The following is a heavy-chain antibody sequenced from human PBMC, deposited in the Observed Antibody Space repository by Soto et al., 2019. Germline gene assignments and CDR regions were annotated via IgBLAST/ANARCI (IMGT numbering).Heavy chain of an antibody. CDR3: AKRLLRGTTLSVLDY. Sequence: GGSLRLSCAASGFTFSSFGMHWVRQAPGKGLEWVALLSYDGSKEYYADSVKGRFSVSRDNSKDTLYLQMDSLRVEDTAVYFCAKRLLRGTTLSVLDYWGRGTLVTVSS. D-gene: IGHD4-17*01. CDR2: LSYDGSKE. V-gene: IGHV3-30*18. J-gene: IGHJ4*02. CDR1: GFTFSSFG.